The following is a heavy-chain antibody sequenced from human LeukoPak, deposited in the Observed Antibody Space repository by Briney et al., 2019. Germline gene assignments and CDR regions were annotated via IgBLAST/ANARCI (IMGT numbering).Heavy chain of an antibody. D-gene: IGHD5-12*01. CDR1: GFRFSSQE. J-gene: IGHJ4*02. CDR2: MSKDGRTI. V-gene: IGHV3-48*03. Sequence: GESLRLSCAASGFRFSSQEMAWVRQAPGKGLEWVSYMSKDGRTIYYADSVKGRFTISRDNTRNSLFLQLNSLRADDTGFYYCARGSYTGFDLYFDSWGQGTLVTISS. CDR3: ARGSYTGFDLYFDS.